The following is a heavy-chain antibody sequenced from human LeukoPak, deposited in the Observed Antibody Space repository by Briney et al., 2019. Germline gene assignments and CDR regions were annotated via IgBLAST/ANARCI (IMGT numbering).Heavy chain of an antibody. Sequence: PGRSLRLSCAASGFTFSSYAMHWVRQAPGKGLEWVAVISYDGSNKYYADSVKGRFTISRDISKNAVYLQMNSLRAEDTAVYYCARDSYGDANFDSWGQGTLVTVSS. J-gene: IGHJ4*02. CDR2: ISYDGSNK. V-gene: IGHV3-30*14. D-gene: IGHD4-17*01. CDR1: GFTFSSYA. CDR3: ARDSYGDANFDS.